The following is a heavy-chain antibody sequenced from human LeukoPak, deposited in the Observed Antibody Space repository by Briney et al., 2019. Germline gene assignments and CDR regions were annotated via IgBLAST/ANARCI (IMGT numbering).Heavy chain of an antibody. Sequence: GGSLRLSCAASGFSVSSNFMSWVRQAPGKGLEWVSVIYSGGSTYYADSVKGRFTISRDISKNTLYLQMNSLRAEDTAVYYCARESGYYYTFDYWGQGTLVIVSS. V-gene: IGHV3-53*01. CDR2: IYSGGST. D-gene: IGHD1-26*01. CDR1: GFSVSSNF. J-gene: IGHJ4*02. CDR3: ARESGYYYTFDY.